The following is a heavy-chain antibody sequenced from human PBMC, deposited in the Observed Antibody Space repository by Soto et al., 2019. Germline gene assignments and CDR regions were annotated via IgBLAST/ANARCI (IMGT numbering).Heavy chain of an antibody. Sequence: KPSEILSLTCAVSGDSISSSFWWSWVRQPPGKGLEWIGEIYHTESTVYNPSLKSRVTISVDKSKNQFSLNLDSVTAADTAVYYCARYDFGTFDYWGRGILVTVSS. J-gene: IGHJ4*02. CDR2: IYHTEST. D-gene: IGHD4-17*01. CDR1: GDSISSSFW. CDR3: ARYDFGTFDY. V-gene: IGHV4-4*02.